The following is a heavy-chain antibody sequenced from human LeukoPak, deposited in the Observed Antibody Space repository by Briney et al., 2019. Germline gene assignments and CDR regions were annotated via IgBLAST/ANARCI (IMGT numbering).Heavy chain of an antibody. CDR2: ISSSGSTI. D-gene: IGHD3-9*01. V-gene: IGHV3-48*03. J-gene: IGHJ4*02. CDR3: ARDRRDILTGYYMRFDY. Sequence: PGGSLRLSCAASGFTFSSYEMNWVRQAPGKGLEWVSYISSSGSTIYYADSVKGRFTISRDNAKNPLYLQMNSLRAEDTAVYYCARDRRDILTGYYMRFDYWGQGTLVTVSS. CDR1: GFTFSSYE.